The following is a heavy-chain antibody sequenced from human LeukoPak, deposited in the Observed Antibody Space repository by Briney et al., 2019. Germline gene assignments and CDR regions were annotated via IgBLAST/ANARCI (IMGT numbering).Heavy chain of an antibody. CDR2: IYTSGST. CDR3: ARRVIVATIDY. CDR1: GGSINSYY. D-gene: IGHD5-12*01. J-gene: IGHJ4*02. V-gene: IGHV4-4*09. Sequence: SETLSLTCTVSGGSINSYYWSWIRQPPGKGLEYIGYIYTSGSTNYNPSLKSRVTVSVDTSKNQFSLKLSSVTAADTAVYYCARRVIVATIDYWGQGTLVTVSS.